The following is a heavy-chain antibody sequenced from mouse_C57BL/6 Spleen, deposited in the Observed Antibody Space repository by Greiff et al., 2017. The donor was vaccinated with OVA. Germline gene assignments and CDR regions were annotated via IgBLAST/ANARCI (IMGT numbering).Heavy chain of an antibody. D-gene: IGHD2-3*01. CDR1: GYSITSGYY. J-gene: IGHJ1*03. Sequence: EVKLEESGPGLVKPSQSLSLTCSVTGYSITSGYYWNWIRQFPGNKLEWMGYISYDGSNNYNPSLKNRISITRDTSKNQFFLKLNSVTTEDTATYYCAREGWLHWYFDVWGTGTTVTVSS. V-gene: IGHV3-6*01. CDR3: AREGWLHWYFDV. CDR2: ISYDGSN.